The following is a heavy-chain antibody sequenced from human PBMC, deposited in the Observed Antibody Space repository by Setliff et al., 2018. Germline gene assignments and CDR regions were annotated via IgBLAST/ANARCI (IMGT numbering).Heavy chain of an antibody. CDR3: ARASGGISAAGNNWLDS. J-gene: IGHJ5*01. V-gene: IGHV1-69*13. D-gene: IGHD6-13*01. Sequence: SVKVSCKASGYTFTDYGVTWVRQAPGQGLDWMVGIIPLFGTTKYAQKFQDRITMTADESATTAYMELTSLRSEDTAVYYCARASGGISAAGNNWLDSWGQGTLVTVSS. CDR1: GYTFTDYG. CDR2: IIPLFGTT.